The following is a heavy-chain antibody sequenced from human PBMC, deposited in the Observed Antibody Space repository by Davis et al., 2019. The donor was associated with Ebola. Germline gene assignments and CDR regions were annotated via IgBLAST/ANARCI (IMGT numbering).Heavy chain of an antibody. CDR2: INPNNGGT. CDR3: AREPYSMASYNYFDY. D-gene: IGHD6-13*01. J-gene: IGHJ4*02. CDR1: GYTFIGYY. Sequence: AASVKVSCKTSGYTFIGYYINWVRQAPGQGLQWLGRINPNNGGTNYAQKLQGRVTMTTDTSTSTAYMELRSLRSDDTAVYYCAREPYSMASYNYFDYWGQGTLVTVSS. V-gene: IGHV1-18*04.